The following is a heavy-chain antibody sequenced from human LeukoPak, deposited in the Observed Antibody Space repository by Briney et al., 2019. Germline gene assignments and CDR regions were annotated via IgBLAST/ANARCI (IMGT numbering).Heavy chain of an antibody. Sequence: ASETLSLTCTVSGGSISSYYWSWIRQPPGKGPEWIGYIYYSGSTNYNPSLKSRVTISVDTSKNQFSLKLSSVTAADTAVYYCARNKGYDFWRGPTPPPHAFDIWGQGTMVTVSS. J-gene: IGHJ3*02. CDR3: ARNKGYDFWRGPTPPPHAFDI. V-gene: IGHV4-59*01. D-gene: IGHD3-3*01. CDR2: IYYSGST. CDR1: GGSISSYY.